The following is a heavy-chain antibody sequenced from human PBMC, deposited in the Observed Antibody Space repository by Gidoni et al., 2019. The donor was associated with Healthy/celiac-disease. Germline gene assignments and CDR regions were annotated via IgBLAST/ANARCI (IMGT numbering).Heavy chain of an antibody. Sequence: QVQLVESGGGVVQPGRSLRLSCPASGFTFSRYARHWVRQAPGKGLEWVAVISYDGSNKYYADSVKGRFTISRDNSKNTLYLQMNSLRAEDTAVYYCASEGIQLWSNDAFDIWGQGTMVTVSS. CDR1: GFTFSRYA. V-gene: IGHV3-30*04. CDR2: ISYDGSNK. J-gene: IGHJ3*02. CDR3: ASEGIQLWSNDAFDI. D-gene: IGHD5-18*01.